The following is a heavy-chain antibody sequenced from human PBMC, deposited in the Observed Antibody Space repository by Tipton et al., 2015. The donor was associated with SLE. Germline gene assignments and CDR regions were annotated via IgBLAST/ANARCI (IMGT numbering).Heavy chain of an antibody. D-gene: IGHD6-13*01. Sequence: TLSLTCAVSGYSISSGYYWGWIRQPPGKGLEWIGSIYHSGSTYYNPSLKSRVTISVDTSKNQFSLKLSSVTAADTAVYYCARRHSSSWSGPIYAFDIWGQGTMVTVPS. V-gene: IGHV4-38-2*01. CDR1: GYSISSGYY. CDR2: IYHSGST. CDR3: ARRHSSSWSGPIYAFDI. J-gene: IGHJ3*02.